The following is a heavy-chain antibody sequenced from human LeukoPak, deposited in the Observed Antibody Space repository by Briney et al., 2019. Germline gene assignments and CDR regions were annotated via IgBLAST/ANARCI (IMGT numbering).Heavy chain of an antibody. CDR1: GFTFSNAW. V-gene: IGHV3-15*01. D-gene: IGHD1-14*01. J-gene: IGHJ4*02. Sequence: TGGSLRLSCAASGFTFSNAWMSWVRQAPGKGLEWVGRIKSKTDGGTTNYAAPVKGRFTISRDDSKNTLYLQMNSLKTEDTAVYYCTTTGVDYYFDYWGQGTLVTVSS. CDR3: TTTGVDYYFDY. CDR2: IKSKTDGGTT.